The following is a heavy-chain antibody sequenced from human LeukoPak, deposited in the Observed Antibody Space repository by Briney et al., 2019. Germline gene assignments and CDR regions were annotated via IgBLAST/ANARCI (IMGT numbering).Heavy chain of an antibody. D-gene: IGHD5-24*01. V-gene: IGHV1-3*01. J-gene: IGHJ4*02. CDR1: GYTFSGYA. CDR2: INAGNGHT. Sequence: ASVKVSCKASGYTFSGYAIHWVRQAPGQRFEWMGWINAGNGHTKYSQNYQGRVTITRDSSANIVYMELSSLTSEDTAVYYCARGIWSATRVDYYLDNWGQGTLVTVSS. CDR3: ARGIWSATRVDYYLDN.